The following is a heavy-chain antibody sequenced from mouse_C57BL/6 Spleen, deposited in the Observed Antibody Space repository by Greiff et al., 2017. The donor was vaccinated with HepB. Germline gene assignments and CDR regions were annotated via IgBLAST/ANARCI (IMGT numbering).Heavy chain of an antibody. Sequence: EVQGVESGEGLVKPGGSLKLSCAASGFTFSSYAMSWVRQTPEKRLEWVAYISSGGDYIYYADTVKGRFTISRDNARNTLYLQMSSLKSEDTAMYYCTRDLVSTSAMDYWAHGTSVTVSS. CDR3: TRDLVSTSAMDY. CDR1: GFTFSSYA. D-gene: IGHD2-3*01. CDR2: ISSGGDYI. J-gene: IGHJ4*01. V-gene: IGHV5-9-1*02.